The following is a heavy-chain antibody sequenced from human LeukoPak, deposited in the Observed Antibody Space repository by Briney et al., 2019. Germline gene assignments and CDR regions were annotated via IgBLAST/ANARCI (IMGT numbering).Heavy chain of an antibody. Sequence: TSETLSLTCTVSGGSISSYYWSWIRQPPGKGLEWIGYIYYSGSTNYNPSLKSRVTISVDTSKNQFSLKLSSVTAADTAVYYCGRSSYSSSWYVGYWGQGTLVTASS. D-gene: IGHD6-13*01. J-gene: IGHJ4*02. CDR2: IYYSGST. CDR3: GRSSYSSSWYVGY. CDR1: GGSISSYY. V-gene: IGHV4-59*01.